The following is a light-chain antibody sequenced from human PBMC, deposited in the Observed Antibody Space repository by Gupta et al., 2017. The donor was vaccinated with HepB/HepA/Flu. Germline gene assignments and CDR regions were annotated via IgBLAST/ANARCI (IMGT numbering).Light chain of an antibody. J-gene: IGKJ1*01. CDR3: QQDYSYPRT. Sequence: TGDRVTITCRASQGISSYLAWYQQKPGKAPKLLIYAASTLQSGVPSRFSGSGSGTDFTLTISCLQSEDFATYYCQQDYSYPRTFGQGTKVEIK. V-gene: IGKV1-8*01. CDR2: AAS. CDR1: QGISSY.